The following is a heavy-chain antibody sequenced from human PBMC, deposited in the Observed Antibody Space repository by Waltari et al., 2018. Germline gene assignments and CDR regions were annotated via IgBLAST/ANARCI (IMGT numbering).Heavy chain of an antibody. J-gene: IGHJ5*02. D-gene: IGHD3-22*01. CDR3: AREAGENYYYDSLGFDP. CDR2: MSFSGSTI. V-gene: IGHV3-11*04. CDR1: GFTFSDYY. Sequence: QVQLVESGGGLVKPGGSLRLSCAASGFTFSDYYMSWIRQAPGKGLEWFSYMSFSGSTIYYADSLKGRFTISRDNAKNSLYLQMNSLRAEDTAVYYCAREAGENYYYDSLGFDPWGQGTLVTVSS.